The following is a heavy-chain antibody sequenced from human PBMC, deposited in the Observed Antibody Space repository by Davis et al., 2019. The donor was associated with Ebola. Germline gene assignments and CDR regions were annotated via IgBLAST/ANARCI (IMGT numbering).Heavy chain of an antibody. CDR1: GYTFTSYD. D-gene: IGHD5-12*01. V-gene: IGHV1-8*01. CDR3: ARGQIGYSGRFRFDS. J-gene: IGHJ4*02. CDR2: ITPNSGYT. Sequence: ASVKVSCKASGYTFTSYDLSWVRQATGQGLEWMGWITPNSGYTGSAQKFQGRVTMTRNTSITTAYMELSGLTSEDTALYFCARGQIGYSGRFRFDSWGQGTLVTVSS.